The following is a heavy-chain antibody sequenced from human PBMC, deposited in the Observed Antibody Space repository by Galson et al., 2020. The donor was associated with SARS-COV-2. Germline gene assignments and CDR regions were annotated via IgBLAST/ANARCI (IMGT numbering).Heavy chain of an antibody. J-gene: IGHJ4*02. CDR2: INPNSGGA. CDR1: GYTFTGYY. D-gene: IGHD2-15*01. V-gene: IGHV1-2*04. Sequence: ASVKVSCKASGYTFTGYYMHWVRQAPGQGLEWMGWINPNSGGANYAQKFQGWVTMTRDTSISTAYMELSRLRSDDTAVYYCARGGGDCSGGSCYPKREYYFDYWGQGTLVTVSS. CDR3: ARGGGDCSGGSCYPKREYYFDY.